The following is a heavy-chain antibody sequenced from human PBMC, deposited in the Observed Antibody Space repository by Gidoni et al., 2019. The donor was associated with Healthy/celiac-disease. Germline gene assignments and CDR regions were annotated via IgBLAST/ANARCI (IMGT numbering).Heavy chain of an antibody. J-gene: IGHJ4*02. CDR2: IYYNGST. D-gene: IGHD3-22*01. CDR1: GGSLSSYY. CDR3: ARQGDYYDSSVYNY. Sequence: QVQLQESGPGLVKPSETLSLTCTVPGGSLSSYYWSWIRQPPGKGLEWIEYIYYNGSTNYNPSLKSQVTISVDTSKNQFSLKLSSVTAADTAVYYCARQGDYYDSSVYNYWGQGTLVTVSS. V-gene: IGHV4-59*08.